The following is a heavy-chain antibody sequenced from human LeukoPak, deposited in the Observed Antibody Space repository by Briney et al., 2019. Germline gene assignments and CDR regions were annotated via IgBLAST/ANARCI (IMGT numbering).Heavy chain of an antibody. J-gene: IGHJ4*02. CDR3: AKAYSSSWYGY. V-gene: IGHV3-9*01. Sequence: PGRSLRLSCGAFGFTFDDFAIHWVRQAPGKGLEWVSGISWNSGSIGYADSVKGRFTISRDNAKNSLYLQMNSLRAEDTALYYCAKAYSSSWYGYWGQGTLVTVSS. CDR1: GFTFDDFA. CDR2: ISWNSGSI. D-gene: IGHD6-13*01.